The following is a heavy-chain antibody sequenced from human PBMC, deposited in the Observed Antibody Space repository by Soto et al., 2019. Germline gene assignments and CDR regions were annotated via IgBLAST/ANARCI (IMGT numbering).Heavy chain of an antibody. CDR2: INPNSGGT. D-gene: IGHD2-2*03. CDR1: GYTFTGYY. J-gene: IGHJ6*02. V-gene: IGHV1-2*04. Sequence: ASVKVSCKASGYTFTGYYMHWVRQAPGQGLEWMGWINPNSGGTNYAQKFQSWVTMTRDTSISTAYMELSRLRSDDTAVYYCAIAGYRSSHSCYPSYARDVWGQGTTV. CDR3: AIAGYRSSHSCYPSYARDV.